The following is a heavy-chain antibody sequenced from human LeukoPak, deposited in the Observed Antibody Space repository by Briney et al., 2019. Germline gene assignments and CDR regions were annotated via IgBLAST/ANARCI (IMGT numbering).Heavy chain of an antibody. J-gene: IGHJ3*02. V-gene: IGHV3-21*01. CDR3: ARDEGSWYDAFDI. Sequence: PGGSLRLSCAASGFTFSSYSMNWVRQAPGKGLEWVSSISSSSYIYYADSVKGRFTISRDNAKNSLYLQMNSLRAEDTAVYYCARDEGSWYDAFDIWGQGTMVTVSS. D-gene: IGHD6-13*01. CDR2: ISSSSYI. CDR1: GFTFSSYS.